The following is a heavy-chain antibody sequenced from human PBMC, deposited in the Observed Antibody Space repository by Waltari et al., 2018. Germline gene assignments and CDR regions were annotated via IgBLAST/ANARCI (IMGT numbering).Heavy chain of an antibody. CDR1: GGSLCSGGYY. CDR3: ARGSPEYSSSSRYFDY. CDR2: IYYSGST. D-gene: IGHD6-6*01. Sequence: QVQLQESGPGLVKPSHTLSLTCTFPGGSLCSGGYYWRCLLQHPGKGLEWIGYIYYSGSTYYNPSLKSRVTISVDTSKNQFSLKLSSVTAADTAVYYCARGSPEYSSSSRYFDYWGQGTLVTVSS. V-gene: IGHV4-31*03. J-gene: IGHJ4*02.